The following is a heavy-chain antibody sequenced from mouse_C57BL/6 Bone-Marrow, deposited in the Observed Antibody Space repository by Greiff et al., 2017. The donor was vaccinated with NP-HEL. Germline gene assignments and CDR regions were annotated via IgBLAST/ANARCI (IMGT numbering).Heavy chain of an antibody. V-gene: IGHV7-3*01. CDR2: IRNKANGYTT. J-gene: IGHJ3*01. CDR1: GFTFTDYY. Sequence: EVNVVESGGGLVQPGGSLSLSCAASGFTFTDYYMSWVRQPPGKALEWLGFIRNKANGYTTEYSASVKGRFTISRDNSQSILYLQMNALRAEDSATYYCARYGGNWFAYWGQGTLVTVSA. CDR3: ARYGGNWFAY.